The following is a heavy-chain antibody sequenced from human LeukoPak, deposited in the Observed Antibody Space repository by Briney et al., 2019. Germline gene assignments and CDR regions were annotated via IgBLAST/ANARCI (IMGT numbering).Heavy chain of an antibody. V-gene: IGHV1-46*01. CDR3: ARDRSGGYDYVWGSYRNPLNWFDP. D-gene: IGHD3-16*02. J-gene: IGHJ5*02. Sequence: ASVKVSCKASGYTFTSYYMHWVRQAPGQGLEWMGIINPSGGSTSYAQRFQGRVTMTRDTSTSTVYMELSSLRSEDTAVYYCARDRSGGYDYVWGSYRNPLNWFDPWGQGTLVTVSS. CDR1: GYTFTSYY. CDR2: INPSGGST.